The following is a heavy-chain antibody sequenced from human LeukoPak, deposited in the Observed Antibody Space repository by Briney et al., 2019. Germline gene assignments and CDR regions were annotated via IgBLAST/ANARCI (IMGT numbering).Heavy chain of an antibody. Sequence: PGGSLRLSCGACGFTFSNAWMSWVRQAPGKGLEWVGRIKSKTDGGTTDYAAPVKGRFTISSDDSKNTLYLQMNRLNTEDPAVYYCTPAQRGEGDYWGQGPLVTVSS. CDR1: GFTFSNAW. V-gene: IGHV3-15*01. J-gene: IGHJ4*02. D-gene: IGHD3-10*01. CDR3: TPAQRGEGDY. CDR2: IKSKTDGGTT.